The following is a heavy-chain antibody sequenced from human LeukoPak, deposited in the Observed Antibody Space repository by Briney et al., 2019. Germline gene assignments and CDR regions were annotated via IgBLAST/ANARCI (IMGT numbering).Heavy chain of an antibody. CDR1: GYTFTSYD. CDR2: MNPNSGNT. CDR3: ARDGVVVVAASHRALRSYWYFDL. J-gene: IGHJ2*01. V-gene: IGHV1-8*02. Sequence: GASVKVSCKASGYTFTSYDINWVRQATGQGLEWMGWMNPNSGNTGYAQKFQGRVTMTWDTSINTAYMELSSLRSDDTAVYYCARDGVVVVAASHRALRSYWYFDLWGRGTLVTVSS. D-gene: IGHD2-15*01.